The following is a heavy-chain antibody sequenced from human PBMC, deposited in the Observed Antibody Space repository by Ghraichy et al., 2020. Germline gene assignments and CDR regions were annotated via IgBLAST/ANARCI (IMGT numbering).Heavy chain of an antibody. CDR1: GFTFSSYG. J-gene: IGHJ6*02. CDR3: AKDSLPEDIVVVVAAPGGMDV. Sequence: LSLTCAASGFTFSSYGMHWVRQAPGKGLEWVAVISYDGSNKYYADSVKGRFTISRDNSKNTLYLQMNSLRAEDTAVYYCAKDSLPEDIVVVVAAPGGMDVWGQGTTVTVSS. V-gene: IGHV3-30*18. CDR2: ISYDGSNK. D-gene: IGHD2-15*01.